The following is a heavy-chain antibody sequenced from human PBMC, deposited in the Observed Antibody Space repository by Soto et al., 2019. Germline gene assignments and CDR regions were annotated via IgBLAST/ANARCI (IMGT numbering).Heavy chain of an antibody. CDR3: ASIASRPHWFDP. Sequence: SVQVSGKASGGTFSSYALSCVRQAPGQGLEWMGGIIPIFGTANYAQKFQGRVTITADESTSTAYMELSSLRSEDTAVYYCASIASRPHWFDPWGQGTLVTVSS. D-gene: IGHD6-6*01. CDR2: IIPIFGTA. V-gene: IGHV1-69*13. J-gene: IGHJ5*02. CDR1: GGTFSSYA.